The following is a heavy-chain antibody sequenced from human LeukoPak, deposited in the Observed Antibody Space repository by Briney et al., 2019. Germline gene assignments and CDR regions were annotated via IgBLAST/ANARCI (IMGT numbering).Heavy chain of an antibody. Sequence: GGSLRLSCAASGFTFSSYGMHWVRQAPGKGLEWVAVIWYDGGNTYYADSVKGRFTISRDNSKNTLYLQMNSLRAEDTAVYYCARDPTSGYYGSGSLDYWGQGTLVTVSS. V-gene: IGHV3-33*01. D-gene: IGHD3-10*01. CDR3: ARDPTSGYYGSGSLDY. CDR2: IWYDGGNT. CDR1: GFTFSSYG. J-gene: IGHJ4*02.